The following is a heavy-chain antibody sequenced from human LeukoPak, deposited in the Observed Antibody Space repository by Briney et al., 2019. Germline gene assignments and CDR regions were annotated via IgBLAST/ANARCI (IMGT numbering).Heavy chain of an antibody. CDR2: INSDGSST. D-gene: IGHD6-13*01. Sequence: GGSLRLSCAASGFTFSSYWMHWVCQAPGKGLVWVSRINSDGSSTSYAASVKGRFTISRDNAKNTLYLQMNSLRAEDTAVYYCASPGIAAAGTYFDYWGQGTLVTVSS. CDR1: GFTFSSYW. V-gene: IGHV3-74*01. J-gene: IGHJ4*02. CDR3: ASPGIAAAGTYFDY.